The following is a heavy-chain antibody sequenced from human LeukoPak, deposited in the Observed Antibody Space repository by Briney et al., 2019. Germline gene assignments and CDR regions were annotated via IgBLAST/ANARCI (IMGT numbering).Heavy chain of an antibody. CDR2: IYYSGST. CDR1: GGSISSGGYY. J-gene: IGHJ4*02. D-gene: IGHD5-18*01. V-gene: IGHV4-31*03. CDR3: ARTDTAMAPFDY. Sequence: SQTLSPTCTVSGGSISSGGYYWSWIRQHPGKGLEWIGYIYYSGSTYYNPSLKSRVTISVDTSKNQFSLKLSSVTAADTAVYYCARTDTAMAPFDYWGQGTLVTVSS.